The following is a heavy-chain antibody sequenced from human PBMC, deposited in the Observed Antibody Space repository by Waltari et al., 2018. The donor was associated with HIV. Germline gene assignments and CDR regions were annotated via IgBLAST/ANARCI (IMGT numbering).Heavy chain of an antibody. V-gene: IGHV3-23*01. J-gene: IGHJ4*02. D-gene: IGHD6-19*01. CDR2: ITSSGGQT. Sequence: VQMLESGGDLVQPGGSLRLSCAVSGLNFATSGLGWVRQAPGKGLEWRSAITSSGGQTYYAESVKGRFIISRDNSKKTVTLQLKNLRLGDTAMYYCATCNIGSGWYLKSPIRIWGQGTLVTVS. CDR1: GLNFATSG. CDR3: ATCNIGSGWYLKSPIRI.